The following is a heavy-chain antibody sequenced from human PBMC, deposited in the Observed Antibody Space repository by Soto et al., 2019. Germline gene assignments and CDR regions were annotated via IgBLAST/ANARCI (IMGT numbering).Heavy chain of an antibody. D-gene: IGHD4-4*01. CDR1: GYTFTSFD. J-gene: IGHJ4*02. V-gene: IGHV1-8*02. Sequence: ASVKVSCKASGYTFTSFDINWVRQATGQGLEWMGWMNPNSGSTGSAQKFQGRVAMTRDTSISTAYMELSSLRSDDAAAYYCARGRGYSEGVYYWGQGTRVSVAS. CDR2: MNPNSGST. CDR3: ARGRGYSEGVYY.